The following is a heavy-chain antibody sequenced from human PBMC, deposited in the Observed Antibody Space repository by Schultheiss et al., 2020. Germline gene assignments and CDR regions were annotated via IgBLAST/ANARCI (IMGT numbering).Heavy chain of an antibody. CDR2: IYYSGST. D-gene: IGHD2-2*01. CDR3: ARVGYCSSTSCYGPHYYYGMDV. Sequence: SETLSLTCTVSGGSISSYYWSWIRQPPGKGLEWIGYIYYSGSTYYNPSLKSRVTISVDTSKNQFSLKLSSVTAADTAVYYCARVGYCSSTSCYGPHYYYGMDVWGQGTTVTVSS. V-gene: IGHV4-59*12. J-gene: IGHJ6*02. CDR1: GGSISSYY.